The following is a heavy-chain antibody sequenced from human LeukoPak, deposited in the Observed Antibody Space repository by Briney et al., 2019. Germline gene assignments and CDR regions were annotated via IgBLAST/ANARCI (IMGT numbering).Heavy chain of an antibody. CDR2: ISYDGKNK. CDR3: ARVVEGSLYYGLDV. V-gene: IGHV3-30*04. D-gene: IGHD2-21*01. Sequence: GGSLRLSCAASGFTFSSYAMHWVRQAPGKGLEWEASISYDGKNKYYLDSVKGRFTISRDNSKNTLFLQMNSLRPEDTAVYYCARVVEGSLYYGLDVWGQGTTVTVSS. CDR1: GFTFSSYA. J-gene: IGHJ6*02.